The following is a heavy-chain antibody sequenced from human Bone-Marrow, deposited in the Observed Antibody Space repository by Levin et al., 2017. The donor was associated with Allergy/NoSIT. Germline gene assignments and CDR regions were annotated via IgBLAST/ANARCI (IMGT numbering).Heavy chain of an antibody. D-gene: IGHD3-22*01. J-gene: IGHJ4*02. V-gene: IGHV3-15*01. CDR1: GFTFSNAW. CDR2: IKSKTDGGTT. CDR3: TTGAYDPIYFDY. Sequence: LSLTCAASGFTFSNAWMSWVRQAPGKGLEWVGRIKSKTDGGTTDYAAPVKGRFTISRDDSKNTLYLQMNSLKTEDTAVYYCTTGAYDPIYFDYWGQGTLVTVSS.